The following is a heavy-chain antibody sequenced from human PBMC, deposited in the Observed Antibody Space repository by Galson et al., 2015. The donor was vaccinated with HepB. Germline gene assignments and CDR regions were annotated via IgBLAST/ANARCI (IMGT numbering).Heavy chain of an antibody. CDR1: GFSLSTSGMC. CDR3: ARTSPYYDILTGYSKPNYYYYGMDV. J-gene: IGHJ6*02. D-gene: IGHD3-9*01. V-gene: IGHV2-70*11. CDR2: IDWDDDK. Sequence: PALVKPTQTLTLTCTFSGFSLSTSGMCVSWIRQPPGKALEWLARIDWDDDKYYSTSLKTRLTISKDTSKNQVVLTMTNMDPVDTATYYCARTSPYYDILTGYSKPNYYYYGMDVWGQGTTVTVSS.